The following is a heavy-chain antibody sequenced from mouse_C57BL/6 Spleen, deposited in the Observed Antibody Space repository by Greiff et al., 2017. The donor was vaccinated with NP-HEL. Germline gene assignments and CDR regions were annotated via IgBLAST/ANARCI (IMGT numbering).Heavy chain of an antibody. Sequence: VQLQQSGAELVRPGSSVKLSCKASGYTFTSYWMHWVKQRPIQGLEWIGNIDPSDSETHYNQKFKDKATLTVDKSSSTAYMQLSSLTSEDSAVYDCARDYYGSSPLGYWGQGTTLTVSS. CDR1: GYTFTSYW. CDR2: IDPSDSET. V-gene: IGHV1-52*01. CDR3: ARDYYGSSPLGY. D-gene: IGHD1-1*01. J-gene: IGHJ2*01.